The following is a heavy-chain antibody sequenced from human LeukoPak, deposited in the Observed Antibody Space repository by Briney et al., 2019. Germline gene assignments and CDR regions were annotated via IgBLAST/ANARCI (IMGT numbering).Heavy chain of an antibody. CDR3: ARDGGKGGNSDY. Sequence: PGGSLRLSCAASGFIFTSYSMNWVRQAPGKGLQWVSYISSSTSIIYYADSVKGRFTISRDNAKNSLYLQMNSLRDEDTAVYYCARDGGKGGNSDYWGQGTLVTVSS. J-gene: IGHJ4*02. CDR1: GFIFTSYS. V-gene: IGHV3-48*02. CDR2: ISSSTSII. D-gene: IGHD2-15*01.